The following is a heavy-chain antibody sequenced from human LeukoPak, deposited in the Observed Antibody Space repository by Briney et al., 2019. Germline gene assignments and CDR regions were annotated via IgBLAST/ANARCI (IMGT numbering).Heavy chain of an antibody. D-gene: IGHD6-13*01. CDR3: AREGRIAAAGTNWFDP. Sequence: SETLSLTCAVYGGSFRGYYWSWIRQPPGKGLEWIGEINHSGSTNYNPSLKSRVTISVDTSKNQFSLKLSSVTAADTAVYYCAREGRIAAAGTNWFDPWGQGTLVTVSS. J-gene: IGHJ5*02. CDR2: INHSGST. CDR1: GGSFRGYY. V-gene: IGHV4-34*01.